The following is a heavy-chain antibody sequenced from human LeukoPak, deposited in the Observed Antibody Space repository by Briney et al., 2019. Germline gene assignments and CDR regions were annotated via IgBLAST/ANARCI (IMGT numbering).Heavy chain of an antibody. CDR2: ISGSGDYT. D-gene: IGHD2-15*01. Sequence: GGSLRLSCAASGFTFSDHYMSWIRQAPGKGLEWISYISGSGDYTEYADSVKGRSTISRDNSKKSLFLQMNSLREDDMGVYYCARGYGDYWGQGTLATVSS. V-gene: IGHV3-11*06. CDR3: ARGYGDY. J-gene: IGHJ4*02. CDR1: GFTFSDHY.